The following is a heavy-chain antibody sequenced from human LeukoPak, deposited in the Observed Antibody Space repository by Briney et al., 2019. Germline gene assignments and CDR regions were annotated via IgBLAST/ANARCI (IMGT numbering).Heavy chain of an antibody. CDR3: ARVSGSYRDFDY. V-gene: IGHV1-8*01. Sequence: ASVKVSCKASGYTFSSYDINWVRQATGQGLEWMGWMNPNSGNTGYAQKFQGRVTMTRNTSINTAYMELSSLRSEDTAVYYCARVSGSYRDFDYWGQGTLVTVSS. CDR1: GYTFSSYD. D-gene: IGHD1-26*01. J-gene: IGHJ4*02. CDR2: MNPNSGNT.